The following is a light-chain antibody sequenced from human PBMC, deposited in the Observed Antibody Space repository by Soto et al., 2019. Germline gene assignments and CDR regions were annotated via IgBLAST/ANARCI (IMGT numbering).Light chain of an antibody. CDR1: SSDVDFYNF. CDR2: EVS. Sequence: QSVLTQPASVSGSPGQSITISCTGTSSDVDFYNFVSWYQQHPGKAPKLIIYEVSNRSSGVSSRFSGSKSGNTASLTISGLRAEDEADYYCSSSTLTSYGFGTGTKV. CDR3: SSSTLTSYG. V-gene: IGLV2-14*01. J-gene: IGLJ1*01.